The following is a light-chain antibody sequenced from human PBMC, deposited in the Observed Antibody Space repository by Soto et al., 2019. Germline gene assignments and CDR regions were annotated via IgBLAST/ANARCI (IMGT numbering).Light chain of an antibody. CDR2: DAS. V-gene: IGKV1-9*01. CDR3: QQLNSYLALT. CDR1: QGISSY. J-gene: IGKJ4*01. Sequence: IRLTQSPSSLSASVGATVTITCRASQGISSYLAWYQQKPGKAPKLLIYDASTLQSGVPSRFSGSESGTDFALTISSLQPEDFATYYCQQLNSYLALTLGGGTKVDIK.